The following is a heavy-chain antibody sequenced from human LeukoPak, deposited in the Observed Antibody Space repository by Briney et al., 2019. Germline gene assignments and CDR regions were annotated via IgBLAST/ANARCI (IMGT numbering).Heavy chain of an antibody. CDR1: GFTVSNNF. D-gene: IGHD6-13*01. Sequence: GGSLRLSCAASGFTVSNNFMTWVRQAPGKGLEWVSVIYSGDSAYYADSVKGRFTISRDNSKNTLYLQMNSLRADDTAVYYCARGSDSSRWYWGQGTPVTVSS. V-gene: IGHV3-53*01. J-gene: IGHJ4*02. CDR2: IYSGDSA. CDR3: ARGSDSSRWY.